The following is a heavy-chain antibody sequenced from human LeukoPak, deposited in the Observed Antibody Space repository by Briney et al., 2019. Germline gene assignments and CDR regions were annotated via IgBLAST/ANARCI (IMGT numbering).Heavy chain of an antibody. CDR3: AKFMGSGSKPTIYFDY. Sequence: PGGSLRLSCAASGFTFSSYSFNWVRQAPGKGLEWVAVISYNGSNKYYADSVKGRFTISRDNSKNTLYLQMNSLRAEDTAVYYCAKFMGSGSKPTIYFDYWGQGTLVTVSS. CDR1: GFTFSSYS. CDR2: ISYNGSNK. D-gene: IGHD3-10*01. J-gene: IGHJ4*02. V-gene: IGHV3-30*18.